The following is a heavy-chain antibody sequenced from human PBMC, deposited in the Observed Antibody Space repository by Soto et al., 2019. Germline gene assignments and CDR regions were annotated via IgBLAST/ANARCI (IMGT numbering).Heavy chain of an antibody. J-gene: IGHJ6*02. D-gene: IGHD2-8*02. CDR1: GDSISSGANF. V-gene: IGHV4-30-4*01. CDR2: IHHIGTT. CDR3: SKCRGDCTGPSLSLLSSYGLDV. Sequence: SETLSLTCTVSGDSISSGANFWSWIRQAPGKGLEWMGFIHHIGTTFYNPSLKSRVMISGDTSENQISLKMTSLTAADTAVYWWSKCRGDCTGPSLSLLSSYGLDVWGQGTKVTVSS.